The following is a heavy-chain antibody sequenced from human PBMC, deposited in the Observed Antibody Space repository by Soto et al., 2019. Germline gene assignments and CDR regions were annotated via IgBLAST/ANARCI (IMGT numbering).Heavy chain of an antibody. J-gene: IGHJ6*03. CDR1: VFTFSNAG. D-gene: IGHD5-18*01. CDR3: TTDAVDTAMASFYYYYMDV. Sequence: ALRLYFAASVFTFSNAGMSWFRQAPGKGLEWVGRIKSKTDGGTTDYAAPVKGRFTISRDDSKNTLYLQMNSLKTEDTAVYYCTTDAVDTAMASFYYYYMDVWGKGTTVSVSS. CDR2: IKSKTDGGTT. V-gene: IGHV3-15*01.